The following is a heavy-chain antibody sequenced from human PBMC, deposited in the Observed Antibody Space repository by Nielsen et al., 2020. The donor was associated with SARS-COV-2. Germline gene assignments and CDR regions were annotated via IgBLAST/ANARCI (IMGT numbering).Heavy chain of an antibody. V-gene: IGHV1-24*01. CDR1: GYTLSELS. Sequence: ASVKVSCKVSGYTLSELSIHWVRQAPGKGLEWMGGFDPGDAETVYAQKFQGRITMTEDTSADTAYMDLSSLKASDIAVYYCARLHRPDAFDIWGQGTMVTVSS. J-gene: IGHJ3*02. CDR3: ARLHRPDAFDI. CDR2: FDPGDAET.